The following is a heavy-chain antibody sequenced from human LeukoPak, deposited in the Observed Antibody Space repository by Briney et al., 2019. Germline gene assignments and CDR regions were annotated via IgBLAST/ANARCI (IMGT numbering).Heavy chain of an antibody. CDR2: ISYDGSNK. D-gene: IGHD3-3*01. V-gene: IGHV3-30*03. CDR1: GFTFSSYG. Sequence: GRSLRLSCAASGFTFSSYGMHWVRQAPGKGLEWVAVISYDGSNKYYADSVKGRFTISRDNSKNTLYLQMNSLRAEDTAVYYCASRYDGFAYCGQGTLVTVSS. J-gene: IGHJ4*02. CDR3: ASRYDGFAY.